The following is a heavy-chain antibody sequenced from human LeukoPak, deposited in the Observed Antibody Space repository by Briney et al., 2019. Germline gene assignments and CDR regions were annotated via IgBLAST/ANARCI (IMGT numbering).Heavy chain of an antibody. Sequence: PSETLSLNCTVSRGSMRGHYWSWLRQTPGKGLEWIGFVYYNGGAMYNPSLKSRVSMSADTSKNQFSLLLSSVTAVDTAVYYCARTQESQGSSSFYYYMDVWGSGTTVTVSS. V-gene: IGHV4-59*11. J-gene: IGHJ6*03. CDR1: RGSMRGHY. CDR2: VYYNGGA. D-gene: IGHD3-10*01. CDR3: ARTQESQGSSSFYYYMDV.